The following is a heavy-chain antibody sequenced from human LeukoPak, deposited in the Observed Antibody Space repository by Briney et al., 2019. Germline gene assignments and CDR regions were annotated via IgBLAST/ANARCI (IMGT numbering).Heavy chain of an antibody. CDR3: AKAISSNLGYCSSTSCLEALYGMDV. CDR1: GFTFDDYA. CDR2: ISWNSGSI. Sequence: GGSLRLSCAASGFTFDDYAMHWVRQAPGKGLEWVSGISWNSGSIGYADSVKGRFTISRDNAKNSLYLQMNSLRAEDTALYYCAKAISSNLGYCSSTSCLEALYGMDVWGQGTTVIVSS. D-gene: IGHD2-2*01. V-gene: IGHV3-9*01. J-gene: IGHJ6*02.